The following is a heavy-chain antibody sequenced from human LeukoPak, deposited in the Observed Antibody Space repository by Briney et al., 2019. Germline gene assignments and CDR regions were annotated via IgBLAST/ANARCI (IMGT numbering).Heavy chain of an antibody. V-gene: IGHV4-59*01. D-gene: IGHD3-9*01. J-gene: IGHJ3*02. CDR3: ARESDILSNYDAFDI. Sequence: SETLSLTCTVSGGSISTYYWTWIRQPPGRGLEWIGYIYYSGSTNYNPSLKSRVTISVDTSKNQFSLKLTSVTAADTAVYYCARESDILSNYDAFDIWGQGTMVTVSS. CDR2: IYYSGST. CDR1: GGSISTYY.